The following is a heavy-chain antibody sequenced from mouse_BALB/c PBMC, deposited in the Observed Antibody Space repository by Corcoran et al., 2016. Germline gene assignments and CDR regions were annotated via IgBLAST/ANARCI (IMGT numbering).Heavy chain of an antibody. CDR3: ARKESPPYCDV. Sequence: DVQLQESGPGIVKPSQSMSLTCSVTDYSITSGYYWNWIRQFPGNKLEWMGYISYDGSNNYNPSLKNRISITRDTSKNQFFLKLNSVTTEDTATYDCARKESPPYCDVWGAGTTVTVSS. CDR2: ISYDGSN. J-gene: IGHJ1*01. CDR1: DYSITSGYY. V-gene: IGHV3-6*02.